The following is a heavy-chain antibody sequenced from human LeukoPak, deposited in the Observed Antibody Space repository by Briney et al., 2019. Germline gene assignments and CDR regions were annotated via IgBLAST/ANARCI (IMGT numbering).Heavy chain of an antibody. CDR1: GFTFADYA. V-gene: IGHV3-9*01. D-gene: IGHD5-18*01. CDR2: ISWNSGNI. CDR3: AKGRGYNYGYIFGYFDY. Sequence: SLRLSCAASGFTFADYAMHWVRQTPGKGLEWVSGISWNSGNIDYADSVKGRFTISRDNAKNSLYLQMNSLRAEGTALYYCAKGRGYNYGYIFGYFDYWGQGTLVTVSS. J-gene: IGHJ4*02.